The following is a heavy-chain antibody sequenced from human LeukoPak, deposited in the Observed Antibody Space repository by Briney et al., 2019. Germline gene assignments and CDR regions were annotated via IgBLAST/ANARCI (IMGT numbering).Heavy chain of an antibody. D-gene: IGHD3-10*01. J-gene: IGHJ4*02. CDR2: IIPIFGTA. V-gene: IGHV1-69*13. Sequence: SVKVSCKASGGTFSSYAISWVRQAPGQGLEWMGGIIPIFGTANYAQKFQGRVTITADESTSIAYMKLSSLRSEDTAVYYCARDRGVTMVRGVIDSFDYWGQGTLVTVSS. CDR3: ARDRGVTMVRGVIDSFDY. CDR1: GGTFSSYA.